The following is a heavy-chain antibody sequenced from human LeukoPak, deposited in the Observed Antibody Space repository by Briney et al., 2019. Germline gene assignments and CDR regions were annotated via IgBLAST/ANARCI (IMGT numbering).Heavy chain of an antibody. CDR2: MNPNSGDT. Sequence: ASVKVSCKASGYTFTSYDINWVRQATGQGLEWMGWMNPNSGDTGYAQKFQGRVTMTRNTSISTAYMELSSLRSEDTAVYYCARVNGYSSSWYPSYYYYGMDVWGQGTTVTVSS. V-gene: IGHV1-8*01. D-gene: IGHD6-13*01. J-gene: IGHJ6*02. CDR1: GYTFTSYD. CDR3: ARVNGYSSSWYPSYYYYGMDV.